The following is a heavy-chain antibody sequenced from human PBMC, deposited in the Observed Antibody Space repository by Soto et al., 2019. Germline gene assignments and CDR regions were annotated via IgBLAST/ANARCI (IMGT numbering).Heavy chain of an antibody. D-gene: IGHD2-8*01. CDR2: FDPEDGET. CDR3: ATITNGLLHQGFDP. Sequence: AASVKVSCKVSGYTLTELSMHWVRQAPGKGLEWMGGFDPEDGETIYAQKFQGRVTMTEDTSTDTAYMELSSLRSEDTAVYYCATITNGLLHQGFDPWGQGTLVTVSS. J-gene: IGHJ5*02. CDR1: GYTLTELS. V-gene: IGHV1-24*01.